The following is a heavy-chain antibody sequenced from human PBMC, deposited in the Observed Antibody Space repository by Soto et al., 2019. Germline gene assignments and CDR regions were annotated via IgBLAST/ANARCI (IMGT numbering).Heavy chain of an antibody. Sequence: QVQLVESGGGVVQPGRSLRLSCAASGFTFRSYAMHWVRQAPGKGLECVAVIAYDGSNKFYRDYVKGRFTISRDNSKNTLYLQINSLRYEDTAVYYWAGGDREDIAVVIGARPGEYGVDVWGQGTTVTVSS. D-gene: IGHD2-15*01. J-gene: IGHJ6*02. V-gene: IGHV3-30-3*01. CDR3: AGGDREDIAVVIGARPGEYGVDV. CDR1: GFTFRSYA. CDR2: IAYDGSNK.